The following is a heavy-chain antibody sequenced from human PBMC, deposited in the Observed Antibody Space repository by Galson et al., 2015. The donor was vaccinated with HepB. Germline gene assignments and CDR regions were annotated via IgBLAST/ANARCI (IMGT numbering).Heavy chain of an antibody. J-gene: IGHJ6*03. V-gene: IGHV1-18*04. D-gene: IGHD4-17*01. Sequence: SVKVSCKASGYTFTSYDVSWVRQAPGQGLEWMGWISGNNGDTNYAQKLRGRVTVTTDTSTSTAYMELRSLRSDDTAVYYCARDSTEDYADYAGYYYYYMDVWGKGTTVTVSS. CDR3: ARDSTEDYADYAGYYYYYMDV. CDR1: GYTFTSYD. CDR2: ISGNNGDT.